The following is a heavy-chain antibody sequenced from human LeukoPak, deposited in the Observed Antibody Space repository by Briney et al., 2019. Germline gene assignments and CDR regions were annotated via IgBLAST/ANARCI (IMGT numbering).Heavy chain of an antibody. Sequence: ASVKVSCKACAYTFTSYGISCVRQDPGQGLEWMGGISAYNGNTNYAQKLQGRVTMTTDTSTSTAYMELRSLRSDDTAVYYCARVLLPIRGVITPFGYYYMDVWGKRTTVTVSS. CDR1: AYTFTSYG. D-gene: IGHD3-10*01. J-gene: IGHJ6*03. CDR3: ARVLLPIRGVITPFGYYYMDV. CDR2: ISAYNGNT. V-gene: IGHV1-18*01.